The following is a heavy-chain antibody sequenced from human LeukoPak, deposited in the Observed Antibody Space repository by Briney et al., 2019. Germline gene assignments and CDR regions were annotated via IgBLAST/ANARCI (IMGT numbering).Heavy chain of an antibody. J-gene: IGHJ3*02. D-gene: IGHD4-17*01. CDR2: INPNSGGT. CDR1: GYTFTGYY. CDR3: ARSTVTTSWAFDI. V-gene: IGHV1-2*04. Sequence: ASVKVSCKASGYTFTGYYTHWVRQAPGQGLEWMGWINPNSGGTNYAQKFQGWVTMTRDTSISTAYMELSRLRSDDTAVYYCARSTVTTSWAFDIWGQGTMVTVSS.